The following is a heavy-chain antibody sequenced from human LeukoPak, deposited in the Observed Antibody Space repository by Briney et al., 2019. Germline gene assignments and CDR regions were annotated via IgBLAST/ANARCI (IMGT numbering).Heavy chain of an antibody. J-gene: IGHJ3*02. CDR2: IQQGGSHK. CDR3: AKAPIDSNTCYHAFDI. CDR1: GFTFSSYW. Sequence: GGSLRLSCAASGFTFSSYWMGWVRQAPGKGLEWVASIQQGGSHKYYMDSVEGRFTISRDNAKNSLFLQMNSLRAEDTAVYYCAKAPIDSNTCYHAFDIWAKGQWSPSLQ. V-gene: IGHV3-7*01. D-gene: IGHD6-13*01.